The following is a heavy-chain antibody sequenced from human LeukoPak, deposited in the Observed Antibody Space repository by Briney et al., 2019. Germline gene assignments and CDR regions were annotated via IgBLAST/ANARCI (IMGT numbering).Heavy chain of an antibody. CDR1: GFNFGDHA. CDR2: IRSKAYRGTT. CDR3: SRGPITLWVHNGVDV. Sequence: GGSLRLSCTTSGFNFGDHAITWVRQAPGKGLEWVGFIRSKAYRGTTEYAASVKGRFTISRDDSKSVVYIQMNSLESEDTAVYYCSRGPITLWVHNGVDVWGQGTTVTVSS. J-gene: IGHJ6*02. V-gene: IGHV3-49*04. D-gene: IGHD3-10*01.